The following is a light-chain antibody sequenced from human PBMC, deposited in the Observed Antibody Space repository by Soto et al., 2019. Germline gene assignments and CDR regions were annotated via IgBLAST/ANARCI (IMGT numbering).Light chain of an antibody. V-gene: IGKV3-20*01. Sequence: EIVLTQSPGTLSSSPGEGATLSCRASQSISNNFLAWYQHKPGQAPRLLMHGAFNRASGIPDRFSGSGSGTDFTLTISRLEPEDFAMYYCLHHGSSLWTFGQGTKVDIK. CDR3: LHHGSSLWT. J-gene: IGKJ1*01. CDR2: GAF. CDR1: QSISNNF.